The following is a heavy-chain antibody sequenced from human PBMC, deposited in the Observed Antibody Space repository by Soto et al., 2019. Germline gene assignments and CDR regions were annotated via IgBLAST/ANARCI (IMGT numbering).Heavy chain of an antibody. CDR2: IYPGDSDT. D-gene: IGHD6-6*01. CDR1: GYSFTSYW. CDR3: ARHFECSSIAARPDWIPYWFDP. V-gene: IGHV5-51*01. Sequence: GESLKISCKGSGYSFTSYWIGWVRQMPGKGLEWMGIIYPGDSDTRYSPSFQGQVTISADKSISTAYLQWSSLQAPDTAMYYCARHFECSSIAARPDWIPYWFDPWGQGTLVTVSS. J-gene: IGHJ5*02.